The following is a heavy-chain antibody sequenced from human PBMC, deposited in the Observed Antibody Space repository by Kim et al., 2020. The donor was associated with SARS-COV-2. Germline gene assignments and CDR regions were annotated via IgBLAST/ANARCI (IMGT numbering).Heavy chain of an antibody. V-gene: IGHV1-24*01. J-gene: IGHJ4*02. CDR3: ATPAWEWEFDY. D-gene: IGHD1-26*01. CDR2: FDPEDGET. Sequence: ASVKVSCKVSGYTLTELSMHWVRQAPGKGLEWMGGFDPEDGETIYAQKFQGRVTMTKDTSTDTAYMELSSLRSEDTAVYYCATPAWEWEFDYWGQGTLVT. CDR1: GYTLTELS.